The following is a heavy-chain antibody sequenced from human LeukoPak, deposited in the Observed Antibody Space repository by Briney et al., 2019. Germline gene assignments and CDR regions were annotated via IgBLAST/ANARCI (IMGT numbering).Heavy chain of an antibody. CDR2: IYYSGST. V-gene: IGHV4-59*01. Sequence: SETLSLTCTVSGASITTYHWSWIRQPPGKGLEWIGYIYYSGSTDSNPSLKSRVTISLDTSKNQFSLKLNSVTAADTAVYYCARGRDGYSNWGQGTLVTVSS. CDR1: GASITTYH. J-gene: IGHJ4*02. CDR3: ARGRDGYSN. D-gene: IGHD5-24*01.